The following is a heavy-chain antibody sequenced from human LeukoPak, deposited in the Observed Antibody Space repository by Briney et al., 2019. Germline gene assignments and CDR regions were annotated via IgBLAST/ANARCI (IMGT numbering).Heavy chain of an antibody. D-gene: IGHD6-6*01. Sequence: ASVTVSCTASGYTFTVYYMDWVRQAPGQGLEWMGWINPNSGGTNYAQKFQGRVTMTRDTSISTAYMELSRLRSDDTAVYYCARGFTARLFFAYWGQGTLVTVSS. CDR3: ARGFTARLFFAY. CDR2: INPNSGGT. V-gene: IGHV1-2*02. J-gene: IGHJ4*02. CDR1: GYTFTVYY.